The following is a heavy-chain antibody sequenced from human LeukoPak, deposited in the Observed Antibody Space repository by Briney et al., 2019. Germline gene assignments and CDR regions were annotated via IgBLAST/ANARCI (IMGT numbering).Heavy chain of an antibody. CDR1: GFTFSSND. CDR2: IQYDGSKK. V-gene: IGHV3-30*02. D-gene: IGHD3-10*01. Sequence: GGSLRLSCVASGFTFSSNDMHRVRQAPGKGLEWVTFIQYDGSKKYYADSVKGRFTISRDNSKNTLYLEMNSLRAEDTAVYYCAKDIGSYYDYWGQGILVTVSS. J-gene: IGHJ4*02. CDR3: AKDIGSYYDY.